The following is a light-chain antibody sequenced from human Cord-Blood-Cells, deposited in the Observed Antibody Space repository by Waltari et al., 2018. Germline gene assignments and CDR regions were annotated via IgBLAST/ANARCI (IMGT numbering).Light chain of an antibody. CDR1: SSDVGGYNY. J-gene: IGLJ2*01. V-gene: IGLV2-14*01. CDR3: SSYTSSSVV. Sequence: TQPASVSGSPGQSITISCTGTSSDVGGYNYVSWYQQHPGKAPKLMIYDVSNRPSGVSKRFSGSKSGNTASLTISGLQAEDEADYYCSSYTSSSVVFGGGTKLTVL. CDR2: DVS.